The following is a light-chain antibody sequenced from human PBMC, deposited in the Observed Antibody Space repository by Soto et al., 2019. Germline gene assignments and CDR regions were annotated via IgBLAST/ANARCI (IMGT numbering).Light chain of an antibody. CDR1: QIVSSN. J-gene: IGKJ1*01. V-gene: IGKV3-15*01. CDR2: RAS. Sequence: EIVVTQAPATLSASPGERATLSCRAGQIVSSNLAWYQQKPGEAPKPFIYRASTSATGIPPRLSDSGPGTRFTLPISSLQSEDFAVYYCQQYNNWPRTFG. CDR3: QQYNNWPRT.